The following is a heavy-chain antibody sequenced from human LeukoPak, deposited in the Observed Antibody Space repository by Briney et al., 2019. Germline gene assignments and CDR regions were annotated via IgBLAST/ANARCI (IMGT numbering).Heavy chain of an antibody. CDR1: GGTCSSYA. CDR3: ARVRDYYDSSGYYSGFDY. CDR2: IIPIFGTA. D-gene: IGHD3-22*01. V-gene: IGHV1-69*13. Sequence: SVKVSCKASGGTCSSYAISWVRQAPGQGLEWMGGIIPIFGTANYAQKFQGRVTVTADESTSTAYMELSSLRSEDTAVYYCARVRDYYDSSGYYSGFDYWGQGTLVTVSS. J-gene: IGHJ4*02.